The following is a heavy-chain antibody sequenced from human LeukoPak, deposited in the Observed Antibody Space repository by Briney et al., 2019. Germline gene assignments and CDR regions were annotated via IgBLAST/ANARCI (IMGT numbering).Heavy chain of an antibody. J-gene: IGHJ4*02. CDR1: GFTFSNYA. Sequence: GGSLRLSCAASGFTFSNYAMSWVRQAPGKGLEWVSYISSSSSTIYYADSVKGRFTISRDNAKNSLYLQMNSLRAEDTAVYYCARLSSGWYDYWGQGTLVTVSS. CDR3: ARLSSGWYDY. D-gene: IGHD6-19*01. V-gene: IGHV3-48*04. CDR2: ISSSSSTI.